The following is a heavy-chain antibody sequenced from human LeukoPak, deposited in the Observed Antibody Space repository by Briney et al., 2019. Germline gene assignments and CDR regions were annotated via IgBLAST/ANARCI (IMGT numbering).Heavy chain of an antibody. CDR3: ARTRPAGEYYFDY. J-gene: IGHJ4*02. D-gene: IGHD3-16*01. CDR1: GGSNSSYY. CDR2: IYYSGST. V-gene: IGHV4-59*01. Sequence: SETLSPTCTVSGGSNSSYYWSWIRQPPGKGLEWIGYIYYSGSTNYNPSLKSRVTISVDTSKNQFSLKLSSVTAADTAVYYCARTRPAGEYYFDYWGQGTLVTVSS.